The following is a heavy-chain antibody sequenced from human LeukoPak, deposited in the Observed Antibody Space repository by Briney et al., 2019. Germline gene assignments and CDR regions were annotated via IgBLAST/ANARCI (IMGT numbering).Heavy chain of an antibody. CDR3: AKDGRGSGSYYPFDY. CDR1: GFTFSSYA. D-gene: IGHD3-10*01. V-gene: IGHV3-23*01. J-gene: IGHJ4*02. CDR2: ISGSGGST. Sequence: GGSRRLSCAASGFTFSSYAMSWVRQAPGKGLEWFSAISGSGGSTYYADSVKGRFTISRDNSKNTLYLQMNSLRAEDTAAYYFAKDGRGSGSYYPFDYWGQRPLVTVSS.